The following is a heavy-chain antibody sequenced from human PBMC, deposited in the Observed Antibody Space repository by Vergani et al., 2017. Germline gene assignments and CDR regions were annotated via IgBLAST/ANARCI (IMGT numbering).Heavy chain of an antibody. Sequence: EVQLLESGGGLVQPGGSLRLSCAASGFTFSSYAMSWVRQAPGKGLEWVSAISGSGGSTYYADSVKGRFTISRDNSKNTLYLKMNSLRAEDTAVHYCARGNCGVNCPKYNWLAPWGRGILVTVSS. CDR3: ARGNCGVNCPKYNWLAP. D-gene: IGHD2-21*01. V-gene: IGHV3-23*01. J-gene: IGHJ5*02. CDR1: GFTFSSYA. CDR2: ISGSGGST.